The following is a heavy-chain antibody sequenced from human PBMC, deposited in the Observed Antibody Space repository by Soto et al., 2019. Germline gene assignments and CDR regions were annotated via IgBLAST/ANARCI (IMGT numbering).Heavy chain of an antibody. J-gene: IGHJ5*02. V-gene: IGHV4-39*01. D-gene: IGHD4-17*01. CDR2: INYSGRT. Sequence: SETRSPTCTVSGGSISSSSYSWGWIRQPTRKGIDCIGSINYSGRTYNNPSLKSRVTISVDTSKNQCSLKLSSVTAADTAVYYCARTMTTVTTTPGLDPWGQGTLVTVSS. CDR1: GGSISSSSYS. CDR3: ARTMTTVTTTPGLDP.